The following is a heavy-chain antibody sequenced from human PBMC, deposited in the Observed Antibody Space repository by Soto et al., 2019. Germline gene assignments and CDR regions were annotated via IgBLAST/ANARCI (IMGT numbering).Heavy chain of an antibody. V-gene: IGHV3-15*01. CDR3: TFMYYYDSSGYYYAYYFDY. J-gene: IGHJ4*02. Sequence: GGSLRLSCAASGFTFSNAWMSWVRQAPGKGLEWVGRIKSKTDGGTTDYAAPVKGRFTISRDDSKNTLYLQMNSLKTEDTAVYYCTFMYYYDSSGYYYAYYFDYWGQGTLVTVYS. D-gene: IGHD3-22*01. CDR2: IKSKTDGGTT. CDR1: GFTFSNAW.